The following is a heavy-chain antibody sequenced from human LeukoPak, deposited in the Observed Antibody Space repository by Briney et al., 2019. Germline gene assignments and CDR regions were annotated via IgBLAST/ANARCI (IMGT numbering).Heavy chain of an antibody. J-gene: IGHJ5*02. CDR2: INPNSGGT. CDR1: GYTFTGYY. CDR3: ARDQGPYYYDSSGSGFDP. D-gene: IGHD3-22*01. Sequence: ASVKVSCKASGYTFTGYYMHWVRQAPGQGLEWMGRINPNSGGTNYAQEFQGRVTMTRDTSISTAYMELSRLRSDDTAVYYCARDQGPYYYDSSGSGFDPWGQGTLVTVSS. V-gene: IGHV1-2*06.